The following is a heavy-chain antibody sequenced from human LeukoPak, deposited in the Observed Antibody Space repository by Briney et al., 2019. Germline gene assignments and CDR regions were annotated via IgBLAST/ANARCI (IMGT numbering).Heavy chain of an antibody. CDR3: ARGVQLPAAQGLHYYYYYMDV. J-gene: IGHJ6*03. CDR1: GYTFTSYG. D-gene: IGHD2-2*01. Sequence: GASVKVSCKASGYTFTSYGISWVRQAPGQGLEWMGGIIPIFGTANYAQKFQGRVTITTDESTSTAYMELSSLRSEDTAVYYCARGVQLPAAQGLHYYYYYMDVWGKGTTVTVSS. CDR2: IIPIFGTA. V-gene: IGHV1-69*05.